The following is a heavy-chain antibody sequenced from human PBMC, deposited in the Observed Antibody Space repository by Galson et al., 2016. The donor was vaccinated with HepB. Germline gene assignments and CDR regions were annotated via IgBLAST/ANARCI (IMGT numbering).Heavy chain of an antibody. V-gene: IGHV3-11*03. CDR1: GFTFSNYY. J-gene: IGHJ6*02. CDR3: TRGNGRDPISNGMDV. Sequence: SLRLSCAASGFTFSNYYMSWIRQAPGKGLEWVSYISSISTHTNYADSVKGRFSISRDNAKNSLYLQMNSLRAEDTAVYYCTRGNGRDPISNGMDVWGQGTTVTVSS. D-gene: IGHD2-15*01. CDR2: ISSISTHT.